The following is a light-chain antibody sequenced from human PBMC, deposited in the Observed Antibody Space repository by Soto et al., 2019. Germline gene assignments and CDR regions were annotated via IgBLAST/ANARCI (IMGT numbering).Light chain of an antibody. CDR3: QQYKSYPWT. CDR2: DAS. J-gene: IGKJ1*01. Sequence: DIQMTQPPSTLSASVGDKVTITCRASQSITSWLAWYQQKPGKAPKLLIYDASSLESGVPSRFSGSESGTEFTLTISSLQPDDFATYYCQQYKSYPWTFGQGTKVEIK. V-gene: IGKV1-5*01. CDR1: QSITSW.